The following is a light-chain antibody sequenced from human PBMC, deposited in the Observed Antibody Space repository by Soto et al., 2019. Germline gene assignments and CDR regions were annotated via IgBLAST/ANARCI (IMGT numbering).Light chain of an antibody. J-gene: IGKJ1*01. V-gene: IGKV1-33*01. CDR2: DAA. Sequence: DIQLTQSPSSLSASGGDRVTITCQASQDISNNLNWYQQKPGKAPKVLITDAANLKTGVPSRFSGSGSGTDFTFTISRLEPEDFAVYFCQQYGSSPTTFGQGTKVEIK. CDR1: QDISNN. CDR3: QQYGSSPTT.